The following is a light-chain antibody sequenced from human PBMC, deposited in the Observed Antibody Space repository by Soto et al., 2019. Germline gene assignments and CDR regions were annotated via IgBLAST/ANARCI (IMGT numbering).Light chain of an antibody. CDR2: DVT. Sequence: QSASVSGSPGQSITISCTGSPSDVGSYSHVSWYQQHPGKAPTLLIYDVTNRPSGISYRFSGSKSGNTASLTISGLQAEDEADYYCSSFTSSSTVVFGGGTKLTVL. V-gene: IGLV2-14*03. J-gene: IGLJ2*01. CDR1: PSDVGSYSH. CDR3: SSFTSSSTVV.